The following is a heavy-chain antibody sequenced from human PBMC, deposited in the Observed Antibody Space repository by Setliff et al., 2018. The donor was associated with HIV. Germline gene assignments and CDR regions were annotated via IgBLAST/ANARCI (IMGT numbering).Heavy chain of an antibody. V-gene: IGHV3-11*04. CDR1: RFTFSSYA. CDR2: IFSSGSGSTI. CDR3: AREGSSSSWFDP. Sequence: PGGSLRLSCAASRFTFSSYAMSWIRQAPGKGMEWVSYIFSSGSGSTIYYADSVKGRFTISRDNAKNSLYLQMNSLRAEDTAVYYCAREGSSSSWFDPWGQGTLVTVSS. J-gene: IGHJ5*02. D-gene: IGHD6-6*01.